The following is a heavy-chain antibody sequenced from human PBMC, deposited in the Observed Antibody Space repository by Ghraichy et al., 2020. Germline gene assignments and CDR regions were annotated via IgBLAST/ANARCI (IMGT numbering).Heavy chain of an antibody. CDR3: AREASRYGLGSYRAFDI. CDR1: GYSISSGYY. CDR2: IYHSGST. V-gene: IGHV4-38-2*02. Sequence: SETLSLTCTVSGYSISSGYYWGWIRQPPGKGLEWIGSIYHSGSTYYNPSLKSRVTISVDTSKNQFSLKLSSVTAADTAVYYCAREASRYGLGSYRAFDIWGQGTMVTVSS. D-gene: IGHD3-10*01. J-gene: IGHJ3*02.